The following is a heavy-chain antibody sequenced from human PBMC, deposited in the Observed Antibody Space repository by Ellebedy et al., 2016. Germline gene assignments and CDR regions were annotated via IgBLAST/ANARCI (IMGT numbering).Heavy chain of an antibody. Sequence: GESLKISCAASGFTFSSYAMSWVRQAPGKGLEWVSVISGIGSSTYYADSVKGRFTISRDNSRNTLYLEMNSLRAEDTAVYYCAKNILATSPFDMWGQGTMVTVSS. CDR2: ISGIGSST. CDR3: AKNILATSPFDM. J-gene: IGHJ3*02. V-gene: IGHV3-23*01. CDR1: GFTFSSYA. D-gene: IGHD2-8*02.